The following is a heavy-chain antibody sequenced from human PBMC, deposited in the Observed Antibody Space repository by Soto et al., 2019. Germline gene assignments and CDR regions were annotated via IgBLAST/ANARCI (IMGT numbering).Heavy chain of an antibody. D-gene: IGHD6-13*01. V-gene: IGHV3-23*01. CDR3: AKDLAAAPRSRFDP. CDR1: GFTFSSYA. J-gene: IGHJ5*02. CDR2: ISGSGGST. Sequence: EGSLRLSCAASGFTFSSYAMSWVRQAPGKGLEWVSAISGSGGSTYYADSVKGRFTISRDNSKNTLYLQMNSLRAEDTAVYYCAKDLAAAPRSRFDPWGQGTLVTVSS.